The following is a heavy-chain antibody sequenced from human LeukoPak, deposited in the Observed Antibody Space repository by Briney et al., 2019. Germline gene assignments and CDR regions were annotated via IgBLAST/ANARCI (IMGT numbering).Heavy chain of an antibody. D-gene: IGHD6-13*01. CDR3: ARYSAAGYYYYYMDV. Sequence: GGSLRLSCAGSGFALSSHEMNWVRQASGKGLECVSSISSSGSTIYYADSVKGRFTISRDNAKNSLYLQMNSLRAEDTALYYCARYSAAGYYYYYMDVWGKGTTVTVSS. J-gene: IGHJ6*03. CDR2: ISSSGSTI. V-gene: IGHV3-48*03. CDR1: GFALSSHE.